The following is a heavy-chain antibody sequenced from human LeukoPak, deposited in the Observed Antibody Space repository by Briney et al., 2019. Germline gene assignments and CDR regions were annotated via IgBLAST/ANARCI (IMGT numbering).Heavy chain of an antibody. CDR3: ARDQDSYGSFGYYGMDV. D-gene: IGHD5-18*01. Sequence: GRSLRLSCAASGFTFSSYAMHWVRQAPGKGLEWVAVISDDGSNKYYADSVKGRFTISRDNSRNTLYLQMNSLRAEDTALYYCARDQDSYGSFGYYGMDVWGKGTTVAVSS. CDR2: ISDDGSNK. V-gene: IGHV3-30*04. J-gene: IGHJ6*04. CDR1: GFTFSSYA.